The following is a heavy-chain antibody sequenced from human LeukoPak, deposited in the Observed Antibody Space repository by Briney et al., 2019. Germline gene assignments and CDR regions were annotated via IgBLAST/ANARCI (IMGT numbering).Heavy chain of an antibody. V-gene: IGHV4-34*01. CDR1: GGSFSDYY. J-gene: IGHJ5*02. CDR2: INHSGST. D-gene: IGHD2-15*01. Sequence: SETLSLTCAVHGGSFSDYYWTWIRQPPGKGLEWIGEINHSGSTNYNPSLKSRVTISVDTSKNQFSLKLSSVTAADTAVYYCAREFSEVAAFNWFDPWGQGTLVTVSS. CDR3: AREFSEVAAFNWFDP.